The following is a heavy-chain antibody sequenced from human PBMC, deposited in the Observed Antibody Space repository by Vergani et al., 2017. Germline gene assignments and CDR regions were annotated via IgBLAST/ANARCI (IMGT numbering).Heavy chain of an antibody. CDR1: GFTFSTFG. D-gene: IGHD5/OR15-5a*01. Sequence: QVQLVESGGGVVQPGGSLRLSCAASGFTFSTFGMHWVRQAPGKGLEWVAFIRYDGSNKYYADSVKGRFTISRDNSKNTVYVQMSSLRSEDTAVYYCAKERDAREDRLPDHWGQGTLVTVSS. CDR3: AKERDAREDRLPDH. CDR2: IRYDGSNK. J-gene: IGHJ5*02. V-gene: IGHV3-30*02.